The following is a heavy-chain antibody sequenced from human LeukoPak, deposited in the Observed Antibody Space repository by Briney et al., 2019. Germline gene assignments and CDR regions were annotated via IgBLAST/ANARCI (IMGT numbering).Heavy chain of an antibody. CDR1: GYTFTGYY. J-gene: IGHJ6*02. CDR2: INPNSGGT. D-gene: IGHD2-2*01. V-gene: IGHV1-2*02. Sequence: ASVKVSCKASGYTFTGYYMHWVRQAPGQGLAWMGWINPNSGGTHYAQKLQGRVTMTRDTSISTAHMELSRLRSDDTAVYYCARDHCSSTSCYDLDVRGQGTTVTVSS. CDR3: ARDHCSSTSCYDLDV.